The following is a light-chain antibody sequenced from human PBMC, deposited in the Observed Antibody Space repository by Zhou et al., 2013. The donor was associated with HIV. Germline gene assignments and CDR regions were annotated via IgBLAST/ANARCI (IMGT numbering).Light chain of an antibody. CDR3: QRGFA. Sequence: EIVLTQSPGTLSLSPGDRATLSCRASQSVSSSHLAWYQQKPGRAPTLLIYETSNRITGIPDRFSGSGSGTDFTLTINRLEPEDFAVYFCQRGFAFGPGTKVEI. J-gene: IGKJ3*01. CDR2: ETS. V-gene: IGKV3D-20*02. CDR1: QSVSSSH.